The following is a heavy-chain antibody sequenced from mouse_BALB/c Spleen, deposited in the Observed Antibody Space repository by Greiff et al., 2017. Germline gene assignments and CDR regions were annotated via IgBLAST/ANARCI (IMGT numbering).Heavy chain of an antibody. J-gene: IGHJ2*01. Sequence: EVHLVESGGGLVQPGGSLKLSCAASGFTFSSYTMSWVRQTPEKRLEWVAYISNGGGSTYYPDTVKGRFTISRDNAKNTLYLQMSSLKSEDTAMYYCARRGLRGGFDYWGQGTTLTVSS. CDR1: GFTFSSYT. D-gene: IGHD2-2*01. CDR3: ARRGLRGGFDY. CDR2: ISNGGGST. V-gene: IGHV5-12-2*01.